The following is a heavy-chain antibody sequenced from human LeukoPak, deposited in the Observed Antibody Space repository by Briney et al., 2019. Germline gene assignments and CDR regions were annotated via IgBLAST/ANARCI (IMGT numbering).Heavy chain of an antibody. Sequence: GGSLRLSCAASGFTFSSYSMNWVRQAPGRGLEWVSYISSGSCTIYYADSVKGRFTISRDNARNSLYLLMNSLRADDTAVYYCARESITGDRDFDYWGQGTLVTVSS. J-gene: IGHJ4*02. CDR1: GFTFSSYS. CDR2: ISSGSCTI. D-gene: IGHD7-27*01. CDR3: ARESITGDRDFDY. V-gene: IGHV3-48*01.